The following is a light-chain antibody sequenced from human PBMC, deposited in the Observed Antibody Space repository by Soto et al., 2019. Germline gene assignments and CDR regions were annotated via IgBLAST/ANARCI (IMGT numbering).Light chain of an antibody. J-gene: IGLJ1*01. V-gene: IGLV1-40*01. CDR1: SSNIGAGYD. CDR2: GNS. CDR3: QSYDSSLSGYV. Sequence: QSVLTQLPSVSGAPGQRVTISCTGRSSNIGAGYDVHWYQQLPGTAPKLLIYGNSNRPSGVPDRFSGSKSGTSASLAITGLQAEDEADYYCQSYDSSLSGYVFGTGTKVTVL.